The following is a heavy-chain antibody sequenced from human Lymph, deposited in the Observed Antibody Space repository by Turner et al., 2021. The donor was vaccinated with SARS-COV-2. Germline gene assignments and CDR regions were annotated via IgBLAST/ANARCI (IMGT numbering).Heavy chain of an antibody. CDR3: AKEDQTQSSSWYEVVDY. J-gene: IGHJ4*02. CDR2: ISYDGSNK. Sequence: QVQLVESGGGVVQPGRSLRLSCSASGFPFCSSGMHWVRQAPGKGLEWVAVISYDGSNKYYADSVKGRFTISRDNSKNTLYLQMNSLRAEDTAVYYCAKEDQTQSSSWYEVVDYWGQGTLVTVSS. CDR1: GFPFCSSG. D-gene: IGHD6-13*01. V-gene: IGHV3-30*18.